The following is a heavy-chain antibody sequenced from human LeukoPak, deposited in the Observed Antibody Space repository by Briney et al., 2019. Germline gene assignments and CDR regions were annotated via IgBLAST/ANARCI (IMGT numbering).Heavy chain of an antibody. CDR3: ATQRGSYLWGTDFDY. J-gene: IGHJ4*02. CDR1: GYTFTSYY. Sequence: GASVKVSCKASGYTFTSYYIHWVRQAPGQGLEWMGWINPNSGDTKYAQKFQGRVTMTRDTSISTAYMELSSLRSDDTAVYYCATQRGSYLWGTDFDYWGQGTLVTVSS. D-gene: IGHD3-16*01. V-gene: IGHV1-2*02. CDR2: INPNSGDT.